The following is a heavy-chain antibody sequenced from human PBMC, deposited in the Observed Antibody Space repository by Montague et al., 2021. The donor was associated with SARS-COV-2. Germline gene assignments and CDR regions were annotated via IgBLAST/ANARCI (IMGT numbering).Heavy chain of an antibody. CDR1: SGSLRNYY. D-gene: IGHD1-1*01. Sequence: SETLSLTCAVNSGSLRNYYWSWIRQPPGKGLEWIGEIRLAGGTXXXPSLKGRVTISLDTSNNHVSLNLNSVTTADTAVYFCARAGGQRFFEFWGRGTLVTVSS. V-gene: IGHV4-34*01. CDR2: IRLAGGT. J-gene: IGHJ2*01. CDR3: ARAGGQRFFEF.